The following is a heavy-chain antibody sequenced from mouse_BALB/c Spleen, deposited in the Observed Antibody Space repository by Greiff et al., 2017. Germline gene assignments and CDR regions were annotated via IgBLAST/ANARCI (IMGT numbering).Heavy chain of an antibody. Sequence: EVKLVESGGGLVKPGGSLKLSCAASGFTFSSYAMSWVRQTPEKRLEWVASISSGGSTYYPDSVKGRFTISRDNARNILYLQMSSLRSEDTAMYYCARGIISSYGYFDYWGQGTTLTVSS. J-gene: IGHJ2*01. CDR1: GFTFSSYA. V-gene: IGHV5-6-5*01. D-gene: IGHD1-1*01. CDR2: ISSGGST. CDR3: ARGIISSYGYFDY.